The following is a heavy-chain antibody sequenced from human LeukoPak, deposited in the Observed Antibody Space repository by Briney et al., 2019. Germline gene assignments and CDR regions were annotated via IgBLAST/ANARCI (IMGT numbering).Heavy chain of an antibody. CDR1: GYTFTGYY. Sequence: GASVKVSCKASGYTFTGYYMHWVRQAPGQGLEWMGWINPNSGGTNYAQKFQGRVTMTRDTSISTAYMELRSLRSDDTAVYYCARTPRFGGYCGGDCPDYFDYWGLGTLVTVSS. V-gene: IGHV1-2*02. CDR3: ARTPRFGGYCGGDCPDYFDY. CDR2: INPNSGGT. D-gene: IGHD2-21*01. J-gene: IGHJ4*02.